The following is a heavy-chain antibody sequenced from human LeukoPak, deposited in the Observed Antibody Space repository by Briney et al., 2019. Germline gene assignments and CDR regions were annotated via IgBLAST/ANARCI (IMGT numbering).Heavy chain of an antibody. J-gene: IGHJ4*02. CDR2: ISGSGDTT. Sequence: GGSLRLSCAASGFTFSSYAMHWVRQAPGKGLEWVSAISGSGDTTYYADSVKGRFTMSRDNSKNTLYLQMNSLRADDTAVYYCAKDSSGYPPFDYWGQGTLVTVSS. CDR3: AKDSSGYPPFDY. D-gene: IGHD3-22*01. V-gene: IGHV3-23*01. CDR1: GFTFSSYA.